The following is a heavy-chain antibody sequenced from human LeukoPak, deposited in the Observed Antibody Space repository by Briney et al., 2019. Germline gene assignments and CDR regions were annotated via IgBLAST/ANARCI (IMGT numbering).Heavy chain of an antibody. CDR2: ISYDGSNK. D-gene: IGHD2-2*01. CDR3: ARDPRTYSSTYVSYFDQ. J-gene: IGHJ4*02. Sequence: GGSLRLSCAASGFTFSSYAMHWVRQAPGKGLEWVAVISYDGSNKYYADSVKGRFTISRDNSMNTLYLQMSSLRPEDTAVFYCARDPRTYSSTYVSYFDQWGQGTLVTVSS. CDR1: GFTFSSYA. V-gene: IGHV3-30*04.